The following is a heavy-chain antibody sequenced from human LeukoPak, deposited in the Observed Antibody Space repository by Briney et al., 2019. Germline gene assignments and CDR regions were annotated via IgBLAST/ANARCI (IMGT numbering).Heavy chain of an antibody. CDR3: ARDGLTGDSGGWFDP. D-gene: IGHD7-27*01. Sequence: GASVKVSCKASGGTFSSYTISWVRQAPGQGLEWLGRIIPILGIANYAQRFQGRVTITADKSTSTAYMELSGLRSEDTAVYYCARDGLTGDSGGWFDPWGQGTLVTVSS. V-gene: IGHV1-69*04. J-gene: IGHJ5*02. CDR2: IIPILGIA. CDR1: GGTFSSYT.